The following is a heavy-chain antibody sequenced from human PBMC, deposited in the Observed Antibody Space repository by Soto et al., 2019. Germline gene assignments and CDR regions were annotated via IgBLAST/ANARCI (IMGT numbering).Heavy chain of an antibody. D-gene: IGHD6-19*01. CDR3: ATFRFQGSGWYFDY. J-gene: IGHJ4*02. CDR2: IYYSGST. V-gene: IGHV4-31*03. CDR1: GGSISSGGYY. Sequence: SETLSLTCTVSGGSISSGGYYWSWIRQHPGKGLEWIGYIYYSGSTYYNPSLKSRVTISVDTSKNQFSLKLSSVTAADTAVYYWATFRFQGSGWYFDYWGQGTLVTVSS.